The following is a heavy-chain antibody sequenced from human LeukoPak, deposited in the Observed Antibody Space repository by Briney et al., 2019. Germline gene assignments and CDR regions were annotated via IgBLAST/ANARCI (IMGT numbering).Heavy chain of an antibody. CDR3: ARHDYGGNSGDY. D-gene: IGHD4-23*01. Sequence: LSLTCTVSGGSIDRNNYYWGWIRQPPGKGLEWVSYIGSTISTIYYADSVKGRFTISRDNAKNSLYLQMNSLRDEDTAVYYCARHDYGGNSGDYWGQGTLVTVSS. CDR2: IGSTISTI. V-gene: IGHV3-11*04. CDR1: GGSIDRNNYY. J-gene: IGHJ4*02.